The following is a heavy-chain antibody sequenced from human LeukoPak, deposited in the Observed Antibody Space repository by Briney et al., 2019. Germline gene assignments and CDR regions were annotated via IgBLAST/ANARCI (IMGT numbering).Heavy chain of an antibody. V-gene: IGHV1-3*04. CDR1: GYTFTNYA. D-gene: IGHD3-10*01. CDR3: AVSTYYYGSTYYYDSGSYYAFDY. CDR2: INTADGNT. Sequence: ASVNVSCKTSGYTFTNYAMHWVCQAPGQRLEWMGWINTADGNTKYSQKLQGRVTITKDTSASTASMELSSLRSEDTAVYYCAVSTYYYGSTYYYDSGSYYAFDYWGQGTLVTVSS. J-gene: IGHJ4*02.